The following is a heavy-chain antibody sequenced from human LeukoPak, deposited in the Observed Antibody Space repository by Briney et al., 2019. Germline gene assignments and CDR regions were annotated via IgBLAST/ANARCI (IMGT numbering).Heavy chain of an antibody. CDR3: ARGDPDYYYYYGMDV. CDR1: GGSISSYY. J-gene: IGHJ6*02. Sequence: SETLSLTCTVSGGSISSYYWSWIRQPPGKGLGWIGYIYYSGSTNYNPSLKSRVTISVDTSKNQFSLKLSSVTAADTAVYYCARGDPDYYYYYGMDVWGQGITVTVSS. V-gene: IGHV4-59*01. CDR2: IYYSGST.